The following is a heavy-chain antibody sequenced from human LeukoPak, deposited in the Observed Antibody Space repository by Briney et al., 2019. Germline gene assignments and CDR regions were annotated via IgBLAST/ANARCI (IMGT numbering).Heavy chain of an antibody. CDR1: GFTVSSNS. D-gene: IGHD6-19*01. Sequence: GGSLRLSCTVSGFTVSSNSMSWVRQAPGKGLEWVSFIYSDNTHYSDSVKGRFTISRDNSKNTLYLQMNSLRAEDTAVYYCARTPISSIAVAGEDYYYYMDVWGKGTTVTVSS. CDR3: ARTPISSIAVAGEDYYYYMDV. CDR2: IYSDNT. J-gene: IGHJ6*03. V-gene: IGHV3-53*01.